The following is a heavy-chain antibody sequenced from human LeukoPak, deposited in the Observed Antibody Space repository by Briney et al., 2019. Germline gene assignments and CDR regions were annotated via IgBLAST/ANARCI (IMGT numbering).Heavy chain of an antibody. Sequence: ASVKVSCKASGYTFTGYYIHWVRQAPGQGLEWMGWINPKSGGTKYAQKFQGRVTMTRDTSISTAYMELSRLRSDDTALYYCATYNWKNQNFDYWGQGILVTVSS. D-gene: IGHD1/OR15-1a*01. CDR1: GYTFTGYY. V-gene: IGHV1-2*02. CDR3: ATYNWKNQNFDY. CDR2: INPKSGGT. J-gene: IGHJ4*02.